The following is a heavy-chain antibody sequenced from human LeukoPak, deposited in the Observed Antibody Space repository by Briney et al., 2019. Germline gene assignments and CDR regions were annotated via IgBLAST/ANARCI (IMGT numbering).Heavy chain of an antibody. CDR1: GFTFSSYA. D-gene: IGHD3-22*01. CDR3: AKGITMIVVVTALDY. V-gene: IGHV3-23*01. J-gene: IGHJ4*02. CDR2: ISGSGGST. Sequence: GGSLRLSCAASGFTFSSYAMSWVRQAPGKGLEWVSAISGSGGSTYYADSVKGRFTISRDNSKNTLYLQMNSLRAEDTAVYYCAKGITMIVVVTALDYWGQGTLATVSS.